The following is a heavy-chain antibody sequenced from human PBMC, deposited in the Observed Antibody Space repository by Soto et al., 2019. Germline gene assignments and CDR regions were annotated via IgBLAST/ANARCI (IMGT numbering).Heavy chain of an antibody. CDR1: GFTFSSFW. CDR2: INSDGSST. V-gene: IGHV3-74*01. D-gene: IGHD1-26*01. CDR3: ARGHSGSYYRALDY. Sequence: GGSLRLSCAASGFTFSSFWMDWVRQAPGKGLVWVSRINSDGSSTSYADSVKGRFTISRDNAKNTLYLQMNSLRAEDTAVYYCARGHSGSYYRALDYWGQGTLVTVSS. J-gene: IGHJ4*02.